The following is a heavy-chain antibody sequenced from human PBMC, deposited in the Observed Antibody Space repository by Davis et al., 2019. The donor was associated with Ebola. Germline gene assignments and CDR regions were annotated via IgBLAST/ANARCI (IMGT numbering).Heavy chain of an antibody. CDR1: GYIFTSYA. CDR2: INAGNGDT. Sequence: AASVKVSCKASGYIFTSYAMHWVRQAPGQRLEWMGWINAGNGDTKYSQKFQGRVTITRDTSASTAYMELSSLRSEDTAVYYCARDMGVVVRRHFDYWGQGTLVTVSS. J-gene: IGHJ4*02. V-gene: IGHV1-3*01. D-gene: IGHD2-15*01. CDR3: ARDMGVVVRRHFDY.